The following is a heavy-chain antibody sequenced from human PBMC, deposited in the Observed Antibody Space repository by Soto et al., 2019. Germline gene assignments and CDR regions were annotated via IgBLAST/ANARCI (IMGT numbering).Heavy chain of an antibody. Sequence: QVQLVESGGGVVQPGRSLRLSCAASGFTFDDYSMHWVRQAPGKGLEWVALISYDGGTTYYGDSVKGRFTISRDDSKITLFLQMNSLRSEDTAVYYCARPHIKSAWNDGFDIWGQGTMVTVSS. V-gene: IGHV3-30-3*01. CDR1: GFTFDDYS. D-gene: IGHD1-1*01. CDR3: ARPHIKSAWNDGFDI. CDR2: ISYDGGTT. J-gene: IGHJ3*02.